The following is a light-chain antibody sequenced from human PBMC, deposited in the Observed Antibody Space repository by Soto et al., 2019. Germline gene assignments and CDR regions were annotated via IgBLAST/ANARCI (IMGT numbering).Light chain of an antibody. V-gene: IGKV1-5*03. CDR2: KAS. CDR3: QQYERYPMT. J-gene: IGKJ4*01. Sequence: DSQMTQYPSTLSASVGDRVTITCRASQSISSWLAWYQQKPGKAPKLLISKASTLQSGVPPRFSGSGYGTEFTLTISSLQPADVATYYCQQYERYPMTFGGGTKVEIK. CDR1: QSISSW.